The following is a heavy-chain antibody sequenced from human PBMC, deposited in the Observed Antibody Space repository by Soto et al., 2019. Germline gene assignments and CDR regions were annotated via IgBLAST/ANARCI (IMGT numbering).Heavy chain of an antibody. Sequence: SETLSLTCNMSGDSYSISTYSWSWIRQPPGKALQWIGFIYQSGVTSYNPSLASRVSISLDRSNNQFSLNLSSVTAADTAVYYCARIPVDTSMIYWFDPWGQGILVTVSS. V-gene: IGHV4-30-2*02. CDR3: ARIPVDTSMIYWFDP. D-gene: IGHD5-18*01. CDR2: IYQSGVT. J-gene: IGHJ5*01. CDR1: GDSYSISTYS.